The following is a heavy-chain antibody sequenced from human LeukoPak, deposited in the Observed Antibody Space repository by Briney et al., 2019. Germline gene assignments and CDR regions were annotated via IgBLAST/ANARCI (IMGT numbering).Heavy chain of an antibody. V-gene: IGHV4-34*01. J-gene: IGHJ4*02. CDR1: GASLRDYY. CDR3: ARRVGLGKYYFDY. D-gene: IGHD3/OR15-3a*01. Sequence: SETLSLTCAVHGASLRDYYWSWLRQTPGKGLEWIGEINTSESINYNPSLRSRVSLSVDASRNQFFLRVASVTAADTGVFYCARRVGLGKYYFDYWGQGALVTVSS. CDR2: INTSESI.